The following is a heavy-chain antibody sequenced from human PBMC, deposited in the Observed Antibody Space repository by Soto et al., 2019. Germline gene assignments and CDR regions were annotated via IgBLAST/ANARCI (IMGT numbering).Heavy chain of an antibody. D-gene: IGHD3-9*01. V-gene: IGHV1-46*01. CDR3: AREAYPRAGLAF. J-gene: IGHJ6*02. CDR1: GYTFTSYY. Sequence: ASVKVSCKASGYTFTSYYLHWVRQAPGQGLEWLGVINPSGGRTTYAQNFQGRVTMTRDTSTRTVDMELSSLRSEDTAVYYCAREAYPRAGLAFWARGTTVPVSS. CDR2: INPSGGRT.